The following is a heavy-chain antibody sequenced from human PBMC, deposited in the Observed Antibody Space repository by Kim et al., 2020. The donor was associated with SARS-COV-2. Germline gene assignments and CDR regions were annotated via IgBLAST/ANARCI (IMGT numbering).Heavy chain of an antibody. D-gene: IGHD3-16*01. CDR2: ISYDGSNK. Sequence: GGSLRLSCAASGFTFSSYAMHWVRQAPGKGLEWVAVISYDGSNKYYADSVKGRFTISRDNSKNTLYLQMNSLRAEDTAVYYCARDLEEGAEGYWGQGTLVTVSS. CDR1: GFTFSSYA. J-gene: IGHJ4*02. V-gene: IGHV3-30-3*01. CDR3: ARDLEEGAEGY.